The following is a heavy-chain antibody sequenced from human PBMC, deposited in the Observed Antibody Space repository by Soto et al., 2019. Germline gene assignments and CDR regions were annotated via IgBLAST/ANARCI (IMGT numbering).Heavy chain of an antibody. CDR1: GGSFSGYY. CDR2: INHSGST. D-gene: IGHD3-10*01. CDR3: ARSSGSYRRFYGMDV. V-gene: IGHV4-34*01. Sequence: SGPLSLTCTFYGGSFSGYYWSWIRQPPGKGREWIREINHSGSTNYNPSLKSRVTISVDTSKNPSSLQLSFVSSADKAVYYCARSSGSYRRFYGMDVWGQGTTVT. J-gene: IGHJ6*01.